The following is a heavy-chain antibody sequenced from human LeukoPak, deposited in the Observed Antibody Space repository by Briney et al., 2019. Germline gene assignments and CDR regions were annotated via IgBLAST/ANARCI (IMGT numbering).Heavy chain of an antibody. V-gene: IGHV4-59*01. Sequence: PSETLSLTCTVSGGSISSYYWSWIRQPPGKGLEWIGYIYYSGSTNYNPSLRSRVTISVDTSKNQFSLKLSSVTAADTAVYYCARAAVAGLFDYWGQGTLVTVSS. D-gene: IGHD6-19*01. J-gene: IGHJ4*02. CDR3: ARAAVAGLFDY. CDR1: GGSISSYY. CDR2: IYYSGST.